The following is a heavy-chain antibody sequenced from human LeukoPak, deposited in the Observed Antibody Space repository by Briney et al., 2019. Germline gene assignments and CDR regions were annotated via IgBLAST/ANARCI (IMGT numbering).Heavy chain of an antibody. J-gene: IGHJ4*02. CDR2: FDPEDGET. CDR3: ATDLLYGDYATNFDY. V-gene: IGHV1-24*01. CDR1: GYTLTELS. Sequence: ASVKVSCKVSGYTLTELSMHWVRQAPGKGLEWMGGFDPEDGETIYAQKFQGRVTMTEDTSTDTAYMELSSLRSEDTAVYYCATDLLYGDYATNFDYRGQGTLVTVSS. D-gene: IGHD4-17*01.